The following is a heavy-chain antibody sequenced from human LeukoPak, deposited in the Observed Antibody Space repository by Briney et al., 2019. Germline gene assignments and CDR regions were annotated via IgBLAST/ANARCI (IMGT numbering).Heavy chain of an antibody. CDR1: GFTFDDYA. V-gene: IGHV3-9*01. D-gene: IGHD3-3*01. J-gene: IGHJ3*02. CDR2: ISWNSGSI. Sequence: GGSLRLSCAASGFTFDDYAMHWVRQAPGKGLEWVSGISWNSGSIGYADSVKGRFTISRDNAKNSLYLQMNSLRAEDTAVYYCARGYYDFWSGYFHAFDIWGQGTMVTVSS. CDR3: ARGYYDFWSGYFHAFDI.